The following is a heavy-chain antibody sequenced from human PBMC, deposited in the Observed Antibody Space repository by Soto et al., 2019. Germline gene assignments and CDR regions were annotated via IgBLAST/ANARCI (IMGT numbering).Heavy chain of an antibody. CDR2: IIPILGIA. J-gene: IGHJ3*02. Sequence: QVQLVQSGAEVKKPGSSVKVSCKASGGTFSSYTISWVRQAPGQGLEWMGRIIPILGIANYAQKFQGRVTITADKSTSTAYMELSSLRSEDTAVYYCARRSFEDVVVVAATTGSAFDIWGQGTMVTVSS. CDR3: ARRSFEDVVVVAATTGSAFDI. CDR1: GGTFSSYT. V-gene: IGHV1-69*02. D-gene: IGHD2-15*01.